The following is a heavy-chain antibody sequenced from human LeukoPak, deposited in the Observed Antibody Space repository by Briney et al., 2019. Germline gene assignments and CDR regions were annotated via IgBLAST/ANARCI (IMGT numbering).Heavy chain of an antibody. Sequence: PGGSLRLSCAASGFTFSSYGMHWVRQAPGKGLEWVAVISYDGSNKYYADSVKGRFTISRDNSKNTLYLQMNSLRAEDTAVYYCAKTRRYYDSSGYYNYYYYYYMDVWGKGTTVTVSS. CDR2: ISYDGSNK. CDR1: GFTFSSYG. D-gene: IGHD3-22*01. CDR3: AKTRRYYDSSGYYNYYYYYYMDV. J-gene: IGHJ6*03. V-gene: IGHV3-30*18.